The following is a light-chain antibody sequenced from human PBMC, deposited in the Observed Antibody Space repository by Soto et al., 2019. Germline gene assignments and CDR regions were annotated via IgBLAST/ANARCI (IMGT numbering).Light chain of an antibody. CDR2: GTS. J-gene: IGKJ1*01. CDR3: PQYGATRT. V-gene: IGKV3-20*01. Sequence: ENVLTQSPGTLSLSPGERATLSCRASESVRRSYFAWYQQKRGQAPRLLIYGTSSRATGIPDRFSGSGSGTDFTLTISRLEPEDSAVYYCPQYGATRTFGQGTKVDIK. CDR1: ESVRRSY.